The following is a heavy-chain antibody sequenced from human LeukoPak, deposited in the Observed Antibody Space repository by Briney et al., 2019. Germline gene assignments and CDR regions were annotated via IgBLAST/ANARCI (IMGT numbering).Heavy chain of an antibody. CDR1: GGSFSGYY. D-gene: IGHD2-2*01. V-gene: IGHV4-34*01. Sequence: NPSETLSLTCAVYGGSFSGYYWSWIRQPPGKGLEWIGEINHSGSTNYNPSLKSRVTISVDTSKNQFSLKLSSVTAADTAVYYCARGSVNYCSSTSCSGAFDIWGQGTMVTVSS. J-gene: IGHJ3*02. CDR3: ARGSVNYCSSTSCSGAFDI. CDR2: INHSGST.